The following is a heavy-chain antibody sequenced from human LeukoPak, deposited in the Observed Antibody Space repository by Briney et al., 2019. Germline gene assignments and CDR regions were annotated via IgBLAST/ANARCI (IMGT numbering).Heavy chain of an antibody. Sequence: GGSLRLSCAASGFTFSSYWMSWVRQAPGKGLEWVANIKQDGSEKYYVDSVKGRFTISRDNAKDSLYLQMNSLRAEDTAVYYCARGFYDIEYYFDYWGQGTLVTVSS. D-gene: IGHD3-9*01. CDR1: GFTFSSYW. CDR2: IKQDGSEK. CDR3: ARGFYDIEYYFDY. V-gene: IGHV3-7*01. J-gene: IGHJ4*02.